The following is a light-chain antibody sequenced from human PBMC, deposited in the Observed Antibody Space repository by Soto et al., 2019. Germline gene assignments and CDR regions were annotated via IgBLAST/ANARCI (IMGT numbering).Light chain of an antibody. Sequence: EIVLTQSPGTLSLSPGERATLSCRASQSVSSSYLAWYQQKPGQTPRILIYGASSRATGIPDRFSGSGSGTDFTLTISRLEPEDFAVYYCQQYGSSPQTFGQGNKVEI. CDR2: GAS. V-gene: IGKV3-20*01. CDR3: QQYGSSPQT. J-gene: IGKJ1*01. CDR1: QSVSSSY.